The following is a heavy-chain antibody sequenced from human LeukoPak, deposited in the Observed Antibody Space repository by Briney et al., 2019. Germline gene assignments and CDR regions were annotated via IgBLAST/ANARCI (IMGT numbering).Heavy chain of an antibody. V-gene: IGHV1-69*04. Sequence: SVKVSCKASGGTFSSYAISWVRQAPGQGLEWMGRIIPILGIANYAQKFQGRVTITADKSTSTAYMELSSLRSEDTAVYYCARDGYADAFDIWGQGTMVTVSS. CDR3: ARDGYADAFDI. J-gene: IGHJ3*02. D-gene: IGHD2-2*01. CDR2: IIPILGIA. CDR1: GGTFSSYA.